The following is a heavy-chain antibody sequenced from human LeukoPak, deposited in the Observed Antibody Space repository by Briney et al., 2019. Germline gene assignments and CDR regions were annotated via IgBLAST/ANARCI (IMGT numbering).Heavy chain of an antibody. D-gene: IGHD3-3*01. CDR1: GYTFTSYA. V-gene: IGHV1-3*01. J-gene: IGHJ5*02. Sequence: GGSVRVSCKASGYTFTSYAMHWVRQAPGQRLEWMGWINAGNGNTKYSQKFQGRVTITRDTSASTAYMELSSLRSEDTAVYYCARGEVLRFLEWLSIEPKENWFDPWGQGTLVTVSS. CDR2: INAGNGNT. CDR3: ARGEVLRFLEWLSIEPKENWFDP.